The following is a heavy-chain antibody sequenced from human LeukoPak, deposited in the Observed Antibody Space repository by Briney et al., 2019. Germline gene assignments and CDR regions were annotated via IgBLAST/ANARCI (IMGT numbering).Heavy chain of an antibody. V-gene: IGHV4-4*07. CDR1: GGSISSYY. Sequence: SETLSLTCTVSGGSISSYYWSWIRQPAGKGPEWIGRIYTSGSTNYNPSLKSQVTMSVDTSKNQFSLKLSSVTAADTAVYYCARASIPRYDFWSGYTAFDIWGQGTMVTVSS. J-gene: IGHJ3*02. CDR2: IYTSGST. D-gene: IGHD3-3*01. CDR3: ARASIPRYDFWSGYTAFDI.